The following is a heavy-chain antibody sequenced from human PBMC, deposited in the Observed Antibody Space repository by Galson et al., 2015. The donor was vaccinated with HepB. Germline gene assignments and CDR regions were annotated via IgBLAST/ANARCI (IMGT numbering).Heavy chain of an antibody. D-gene: IGHD3-22*01. Sequence: SETLSLTCAVYGGSFSGYYWSWIRQPPGKGLEWIGEINHSGSTNYNPSLKSRVTISVDTSKNQFSLKLSSVTAADTAVYYCARGPTGYYYDSSGYYRRQLLEYFQHWGQGTTVTVSS. CDR3: ARGPTGYYYDSSGYYRRQLLEYFQH. CDR2: INHSGST. J-gene: IGHJ1*01. V-gene: IGHV4-34*01. CDR1: GGSFSGYY.